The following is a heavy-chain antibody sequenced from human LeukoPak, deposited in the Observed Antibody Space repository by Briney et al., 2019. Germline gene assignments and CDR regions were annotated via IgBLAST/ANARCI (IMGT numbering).Heavy chain of an antibody. Sequence: VASVKVSCKASGGTFSSYAISWVRQAPGQGLEWMGRIIPILGIANYAQKFQGRVTITADKSTSTAYMELSSLRSEDTAVYYCARDLDRGKWLRSPFDYWGQGTLVTVSS. CDR2: IIPILGIA. D-gene: IGHD5-12*01. CDR3: ARDLDRGKWLRSPFDY. V-gene: IGHV1-69*04. CDR1: GGTFSSYA. J-gene: IGHJ4*02.